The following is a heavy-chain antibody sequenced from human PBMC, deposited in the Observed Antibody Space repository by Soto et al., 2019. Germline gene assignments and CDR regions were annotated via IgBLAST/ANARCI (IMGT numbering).Heavy chain of an antibody. CDR3: ATVRGYSYGYGLDY. Sequence: PSETLSLTCTVSGGSINSGDYYWTWIRPPPGKGLEGIGYIYYTGSTYYKPSLQSRVTISVDTSKNQFSLKLGSLTAVDTAVYYYATVRGYSYGYGLDYWGHGTLVTVAS. CDR2: IYYTGST. V-gene: IGHV4-30-4*01. D-gene: IGHD5-18*01. J-gene: IGHJ4*01. CDR1: GGSINSGDYY.